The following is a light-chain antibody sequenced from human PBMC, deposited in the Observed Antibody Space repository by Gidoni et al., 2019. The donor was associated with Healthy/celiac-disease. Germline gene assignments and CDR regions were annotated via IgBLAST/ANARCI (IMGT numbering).Light chain of an antibody. CDR2: LGS. J-gene: IGKJ4*01. V-gene: IGKV2-28*01. Sequence: IVMPQSPPSLPVTPGEPASISCRSSQSLLHSNGYNYLDWYLQKPGQSPQLLIYLGSNRASGVPDRFSGSGSGSDFTLKISRVEAEDVGVYYCMQALQTPLTFGGGTKVEIK. CDR1: QSLLHSNGYNY. CDR3: MQALQTPLT.